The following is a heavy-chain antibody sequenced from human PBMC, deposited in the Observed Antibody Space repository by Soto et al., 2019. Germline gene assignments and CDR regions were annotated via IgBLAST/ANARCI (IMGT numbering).Heavy chain of an antibody. V-gene: IGHV3-9*01. D-gene: IGHD6-13*01. Sequence: PGGSLRLSCAASGFTFDDYAMHWVRQAPGKGLEWVSGISWNSGSIGYADSVKGRFTISRDNAKNSLYLQMNSLRAEDTALYYCAKDIGAPRIAAAGLFDYWGQGTLVTVSS. CDR3: AKDIGAPRIAAAGLFDY. CDR2: ISWNSGSI. CDR1: GFTFDDYA. J-gene: IGHJ4*02.